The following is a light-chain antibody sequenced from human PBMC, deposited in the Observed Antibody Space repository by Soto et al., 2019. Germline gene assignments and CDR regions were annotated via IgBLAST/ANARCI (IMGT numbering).Light chain of an antibody. CDR3: QHYDSLPYT. CDR2: GAF. J-gene: IGKJ2*01. V-gene: IGKV1-33*01. CDR1: QDISNY. Sequence: DIQMTQSPSSLSVSVGDRVTITCQASQDISNYLDWYQQKPGKAPKLLIYGAFNLETGVPSRFSGRGSGTDFTFTISSLQPEDIATYYCQHYDSLPYTFGQGTKLETK.